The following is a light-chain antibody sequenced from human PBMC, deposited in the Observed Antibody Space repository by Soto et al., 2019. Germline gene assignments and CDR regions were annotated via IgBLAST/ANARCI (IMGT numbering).Light chain of an antibody. CDR2: RGN. CDR1: NSNIGSNT. CDR3: AAWDDSLIGWV. V-gene: IGLV1-44*01. J-gene: IGLJ3*02. Sequence: QSVLTQPPSASGTPGQRVTISCSGSNSNIGSNTVNWYQQLPGTAPKLLIYYRGNRRPSGVPDRFSGSKSGTSASLAISGLQSEDAADYYCAAWDDSLIGWVFGGGTKLTVL.